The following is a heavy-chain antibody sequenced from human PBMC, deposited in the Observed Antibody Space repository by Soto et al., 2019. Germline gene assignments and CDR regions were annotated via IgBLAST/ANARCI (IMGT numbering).Heavy chain of an antibody. J-gene: IGHJ3*02. CDR3: AHPRGYGVFDAVDI. D-gene: IGHD4-17*01. CDR2: ITSTGGDT. V-gene: IGHV3-23*01. Sequence: EVQLLETGGGLVQPGGSLSLSCAASGFIFSTYAMNWVRQAPGKGLEWVSAITSTGGDTYYAESVRGRFTISRDNSINTLYLQMSSLRPEDTAVYYCAHPRGYGVFDAVDIWGQGTMVTVSS. CDR1: GFIFSTYA.